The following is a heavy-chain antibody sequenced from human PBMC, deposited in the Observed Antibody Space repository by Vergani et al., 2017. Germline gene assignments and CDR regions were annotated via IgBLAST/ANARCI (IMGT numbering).Heavy chain of an antibody. CDR1: GGTFSSYA. V-gene: IGHV1-69*01. D-gene: IGHD3-3*01. CDR3: ASRDITIFGVVIIRGYYYYGMDV. J-gene: IGHJ6*02. CDR2: IIPIFGTA. Sequence: QVQLVQSGAEVKKPGSSVKVSCKASGGTFSSYAISWVRQAPGQGLEWMGGIIPIFGTANYAQKFQGRVTITADESTSTAYMELSSLRSEDTAVYYCASRDITIFGVVIIRGYYYYGMDVRGQXP.